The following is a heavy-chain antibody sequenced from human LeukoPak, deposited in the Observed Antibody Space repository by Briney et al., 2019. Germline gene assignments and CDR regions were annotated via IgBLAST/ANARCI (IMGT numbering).Heavy chain of an antibody. Sequence: ASVKVSCKASGYTFTGYYKHWVRQAPGQGLEWMGWINPNSGGTNYAPKFQGRVTMTRDTSISAAYMELSRLRSDDTAMYYCARSSGWKYNIDYWGQGTLVTVSS. CDR2: INPNSGGT. V-gene: IGHV1-2*02. J-gene: IGHJ4*02. CDR3: ARSSGWKYNIDY. CDR1: GYTFTGYY. D-gene: IGHD6-19*01.